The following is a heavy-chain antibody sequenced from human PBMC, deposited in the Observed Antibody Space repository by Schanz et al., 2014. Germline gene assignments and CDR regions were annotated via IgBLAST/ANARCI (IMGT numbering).Heavy chain of an antibody. V-gene: IGHV3-23*04. CDR2: ISGSGGST. J-gene: IGHJ6*02. CDR1: GFTFRNYA. Sequence: VQLVESGGGVVQPGGSLKLSCSASGFTFRNYALSWVRQAPGKGLEWVAGISGSGGSTDYADSVKGRFIIPRDNSKNTLYLQMNSLRAEDTAVYYCARGYSSSMDVWGQGTTVTVSS. CDR3: ARGYSSSMDV. D-gene: IGHD6-6*01.